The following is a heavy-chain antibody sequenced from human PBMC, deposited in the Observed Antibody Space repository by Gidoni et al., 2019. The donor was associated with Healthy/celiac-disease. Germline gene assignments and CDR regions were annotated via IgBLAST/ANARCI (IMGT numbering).Heavy chain of an antibody. Sequence: EVQLVESVGVFVQPGGSLRLSCASSGFTFSSYWMHWVRQAPGKGLVWVSRINSDGSSKRYADSVKGRFTISRDNAKNTLYLKMNSLRAEDTAVYYCARERQLVLWFGEPNWGQGTLVNVSS. J-gene: IGHJ4*02. CDR1: GFTFSSYW. V-gene: IGHV3-74*01. CDR2: INSDGSSK. CDR3: ARERQLVLWFGEPN. D-gene: IGHD3-10*01.